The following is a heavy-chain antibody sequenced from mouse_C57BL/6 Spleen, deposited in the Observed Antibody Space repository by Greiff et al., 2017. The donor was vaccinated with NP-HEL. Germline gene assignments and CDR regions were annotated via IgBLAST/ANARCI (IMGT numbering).Heavy chain of an antibody. D-gene: IGHD1-1*01. Sequence: EVQLVESGPELVKPGASVKIPCKASGYTFTDYNMDWVKQSHGKSLEWIGDINPNNGGTIYNQKFKGKATLTVDKSSSTAYMELRSLTSEDTAVYYCARGDSYYYGSSYNWYFDVWGTGTTVTVSS. CDR1: GYTFTDYN. CDR2: INPNNGGT. CDR3: ARGDSYYYGSSYNWYFDV. J-gene: IGHJ1*03. V-gene: IGHV1-18*01.